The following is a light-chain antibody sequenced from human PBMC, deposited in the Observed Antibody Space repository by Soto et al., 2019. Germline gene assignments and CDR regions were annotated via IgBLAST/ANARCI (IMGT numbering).Light chain of an antibody. CDR2: DAS. Sequence: DIQMTQSPSTLSASVGDRVTITCRASQNVNNHLAWYCQKPGSAPRLLIYDASTLQVGVPSRFSGSGSGTDFTLTINSLQPDDFATYYCQQYYSYFFSFGPGTRVDIK. CDR1: QNVNNH. V-gene: IGKV1-5*01. J-gene: IGKJ3*01. CDR3: QQYYSYFFS.